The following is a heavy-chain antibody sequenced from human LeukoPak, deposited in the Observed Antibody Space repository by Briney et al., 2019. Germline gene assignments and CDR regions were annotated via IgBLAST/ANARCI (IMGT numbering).Heavy chain of an antibody. J-gene: IGHJ6*03. CDR3: ARVGLLRPHTMRPPPYYYYYMDA. CDR1: GYSISSGYY. D-gene: IGHD3-22*01. CDR2: IYHSGST. Sequence: SETLSLTCTVSGYSISSGYYWGWIRQPPGKGLEWIGSIYHSGSTYYNPSLKSRVTISVDTSKNQFSLKLSSVTAADTAVYYCARVGLLRPHTMRPPPYYYYYMDAWGKGTTVTVSS. V-gene: IGHV4-38-2*02.